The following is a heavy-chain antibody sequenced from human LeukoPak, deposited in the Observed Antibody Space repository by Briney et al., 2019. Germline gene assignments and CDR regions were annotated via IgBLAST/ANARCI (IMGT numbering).Heavy chain of an antibody. CDR3: ARERITMMGVSWLDP. V-gene: IGHV1-18*01. J-gene: IGHJ5*02. CDR1: GYTFTSYG. Sequence: VASVKVSCKASGYTFTSYGISWVRQAPGQGLEWMGWISAYNGNTNYAQKLQGRVTMTTDTSTSTAYMELRSLRSDDTAVYYCARERITMMGVSWLDPWGQGTLVTVSS. D-gene: IGHD3-22*01. CDR2: ISAYNGNT.